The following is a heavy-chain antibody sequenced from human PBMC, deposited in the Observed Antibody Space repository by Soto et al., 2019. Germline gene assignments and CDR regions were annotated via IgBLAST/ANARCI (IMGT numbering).Heavy chain of an antibody. V-gene: IGHV3-11*01. J-gene: IGHJ6*02. D-gene: IGHD6-13*01. Sequence: PGGSLRLSCAASGFTFSDYYMSWIRQAPGKGLEWVSYISSSGSTIYYADSVKGRFTISRGNAKNSLYLQMNSLRAEDTAVYYCARDGRRAAAGTSVYYGMDVWGQGTTVTVSS. CDR2: ISSSGSTI. CDR1: GFTFSDYY. CDR3: ARDGRRAAAGTSVYYGMDV.